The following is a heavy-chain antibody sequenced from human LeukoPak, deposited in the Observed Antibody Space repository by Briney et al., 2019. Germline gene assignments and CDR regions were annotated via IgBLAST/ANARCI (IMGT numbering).Heavy chain of an antibody. D-gene: IGHD6-19*01. Sequence: PSETLSLTCAVYGGSFSGYYWSWIRQPPGKGLEWIGSIYYSGSTYYNPSLKSRVTISVDTSKNQFSLKLSSVTAADTAVYYCARDSSGWYYFDYWGQGTLVTVSS. CDR1: GGSFSGYY. CDR3: ARDSSGWYYFDY. J-gene: IGHJ4*02. CDR2: IYYSGST. V-gene: IGHV4-34*01.